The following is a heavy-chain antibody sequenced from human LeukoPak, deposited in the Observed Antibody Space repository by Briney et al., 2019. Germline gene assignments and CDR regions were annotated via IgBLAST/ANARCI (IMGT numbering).Heavy chain of an antibody. J-gene: IGHJ6*03. Sequence: GESLKISCKVSGYSFTTYWIIWVRQMPGKGLEWMGIIHPGDSDTNYSPSFQGQVIISADKSISTAYLQWSSLKASDTAMYYCARLVGGSGSYGYYYYYMDVWGKGTTVTISS. CDR2: IHPGDSDT. D-gene: IGHD3-10*01. CDR3: ARLVGGSGSYGYYYYYMDV. CDR1: GYSFTTYW. V-gene: IGHV5-51*01.